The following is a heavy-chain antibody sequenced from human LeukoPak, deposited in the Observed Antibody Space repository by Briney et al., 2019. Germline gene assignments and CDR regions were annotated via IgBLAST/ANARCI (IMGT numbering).Heavy chain of an antibody. CDR1: GGSLSSGSYY. CDR2: IYTSGST. Sequence: SETLSLTCTVSGGSLSSGSYYWSWIRQPAGKGLEWIGRIYTSGSTNYNPSLKSRVTISVDTSKNQFSLKLSSVTAADTAVYYCARGDTAMVTLFDYWGQGTLVTVSS. CDR3: ARGDTAMVTLFDY. J-gene: IGHJ4*02. D-gene: IGHD5-18*01. V-gene: IGHV4-61*02.